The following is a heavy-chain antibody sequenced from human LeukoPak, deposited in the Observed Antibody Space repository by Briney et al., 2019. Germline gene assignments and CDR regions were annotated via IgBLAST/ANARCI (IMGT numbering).Heavy chain of an antibody. V-gene: IGHV4-38-2*02. CDR2: IYHSGST. CDR1: GYSISSGYY. D-gene: IGHD2-2*01. J-gene: IGHJ3*01. CDR3: ARSLGYCSSTSCYDAFDV. Sequence: PSETLSLTCTVSGYSISSGYYWGWIRQPPGKGLEWIGSIYHSGSTYYNLSLKSRVTISVDTSKNQFSLKLSSVTAADTAVYYCARSLGYCSSTSCYDAFDVWGQGTMVTVSS.